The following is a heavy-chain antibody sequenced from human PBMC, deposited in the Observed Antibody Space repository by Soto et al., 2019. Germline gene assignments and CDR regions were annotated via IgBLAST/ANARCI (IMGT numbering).Heavy chain of an antibody. D-gene: IGHD2-2*01. Sequence: SETLSLTCAVYGGSFSGYYWTWIRQPPGTGLEWIGEINHGGSTNYNPSLKSRVTISVDTSKNQFSLKLSSVTAADTAVFYCARLIRCKTTSCYFDYWGQGTLVTVSS. CDR1: GGSFSGYY. CDR2: INHGGST. V-gene: IGHV4-34*01. CDR3: ARLIRCKTTSCYFDY. J-gene: IGHJ4*02.